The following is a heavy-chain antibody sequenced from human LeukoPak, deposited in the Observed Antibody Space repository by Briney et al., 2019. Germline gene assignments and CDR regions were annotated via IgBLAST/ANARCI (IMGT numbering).Heavy chain of an antibody. V-gene: IGHV3-74*01. CDR1: GFTFCSYW. J-gene: IGHJ4*02. CDR3: ARSNQADDY. D-gene: IGHD1-14*01. CDR2: INPGGISI. Sequence: PGGSLRLSCAASGFTFCSYWMHWVRQVPGKRVVWVPRINPGGISITYADSVKGRFTISRDNAKNTLNLQMDSLRAEDTGVYYCARSNQADDYWGQGTPVTVSS.